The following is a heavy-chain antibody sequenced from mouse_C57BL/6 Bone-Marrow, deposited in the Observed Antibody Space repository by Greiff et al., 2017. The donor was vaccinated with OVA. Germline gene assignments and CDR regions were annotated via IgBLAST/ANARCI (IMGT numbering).Heavy chain of an antibody. J-gene: IGHJ1*03. CDR2: IRSKSNNYAT. Sequence: EVQLVESGGGLVQPKGSLKLSCAASGFSFNTYAMNWVRQAPGKGLEWVARIRSKSNNYATYYADSVKDRFTISRDDSESMLYLQMNNLKTEDTAMYYCVRGWLYWYFDVWGTGTTVTVSS. V-gene: IGHV10-1*01. D-gene: IGHD1-1*02. CDR1: GFSFNTYA. CDR3: VRGWLYWYFDV.